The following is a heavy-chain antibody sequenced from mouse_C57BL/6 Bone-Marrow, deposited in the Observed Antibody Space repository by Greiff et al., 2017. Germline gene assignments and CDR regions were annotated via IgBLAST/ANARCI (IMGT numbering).Heavy chain of an antibody. CDR1: GYTFTSYW. J-gene: IGHJ3*01. Sequence: LVESGAELVKPGASVKLSCKASGYTFTSYWMHWVKQRPGQGLEWIGMIHPNSGSTNYNEKFKSKATLTVDKSSSTAYMQLSSLTSEDSAVYYCARSDYYGSRPFAYWGQGTLVTVSA. CDR3: ARSDYYGSRPFAY. V-gene: IGHV1-64*01. D-gene: IGHD1-1*01. CDR2: IHPNSGST.